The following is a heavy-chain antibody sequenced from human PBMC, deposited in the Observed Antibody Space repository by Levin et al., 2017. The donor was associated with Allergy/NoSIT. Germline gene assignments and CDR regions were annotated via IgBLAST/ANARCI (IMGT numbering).Heavy chain of an antibody. CDR3: AKDHRALKYYDFWSGSHTGYYMDG. Sequence: GGSLRLSCAASGFTFSSYGMHWVRQAPGKGLEWVAVISYDGSNKYDADSVKGRFTISRDNSKNTLYLQMNSLRAEDTAVYYCAKDHRALKYYDFWSGSHTGYYMDGWGKGTTVTVSS. CDR1: GFTFSSYG. V-gene: IGHV3-30*18. CDR2: ISYDGSNK. D-gene: IGHD3-3*01. J-gene: IGHJ6*03.